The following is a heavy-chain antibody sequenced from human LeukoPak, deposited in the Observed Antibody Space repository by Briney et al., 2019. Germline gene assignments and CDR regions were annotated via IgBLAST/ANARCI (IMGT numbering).Heavy chain of an antibody. D-gene: IGHD4-11*01. J-gene: IGHJ6*03. CDR2: ISAYNGNT. CDR3: ATTVNYYYYMDV. Sequence: ASVKVSCKASGYTFTSYGISLVRQAPGQGLEWMGWISAYNGNTKYAQKLQGRVTMTTDTSTSTAYMELRSLRSDDTAVYYCATTVNYYYYMDVWGKGTTVTVSS. V-gene: IGHV1-18*01. CDR1: GYTFTSYG.